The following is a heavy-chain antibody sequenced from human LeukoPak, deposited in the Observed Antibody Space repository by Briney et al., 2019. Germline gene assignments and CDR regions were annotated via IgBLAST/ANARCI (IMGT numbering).Heavy chain of an antibody. CDR3: ARGGTPISTVGEVYFDF. D-gene: IGHD1-26*01. CDR1: GYTFSNYE. V-gene: IGHV3-48*03. Sequence: PGGSLRLSCAASGYTFSNYEMNWVRQAPGKGLEWVSYITSSGNMIQYADSVKGRFTISRDNAKNSLYLQMNSLRAEDTAVYYCARGGTPISTVGEVYFDFWGQGTLVTVSS. J-gene: IGHJ4*02. CDR2: ITSSGNMI.